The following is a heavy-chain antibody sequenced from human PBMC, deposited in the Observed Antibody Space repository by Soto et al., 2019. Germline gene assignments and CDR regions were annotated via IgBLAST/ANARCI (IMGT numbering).Heavy chain of an antibody. D-gene: IGHD3-16*01. J-gene: IGHJ6*02. V-gene: IGHV1-69*12. Sequence: QVQLVQSGAEVKKPGSSVKVSCKASGGAFITYAISWVRQAPGQGLEWMGGIIPVFGPANYAQKFQGRVTMTGDASTTTATMELSSLRSEDTAVYYCARQENRNYYDYGMDVWGQGTTVTVSS. CDR2: IIPVFGPA. CDR1: GGAFITYA. CDR3: ARQENRNYYDYGMDV.